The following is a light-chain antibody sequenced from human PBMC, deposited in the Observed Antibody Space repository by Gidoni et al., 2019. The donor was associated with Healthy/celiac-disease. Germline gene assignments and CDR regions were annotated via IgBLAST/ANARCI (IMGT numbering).Light chain of an antibody. V-gene: IGLV1-47*01. CDR1: SSNIGSNS. Sequence: QSVLTQPPSASGTPGQRVTISCSGSSSNIGSNSVYWYQQLPGTATKLLIYRNNQRPSGVPDRFSGSKSGTSASLAISGLRSEDEADYYCAAWDDSLSGRVFGTGTKVTVL. CDR3: AAWDDSLSGRV. J-gene: IGLJ1*01. CDR2: RNN.